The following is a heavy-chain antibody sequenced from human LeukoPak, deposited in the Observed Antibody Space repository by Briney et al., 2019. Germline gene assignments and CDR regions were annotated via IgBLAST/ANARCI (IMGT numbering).Heavy chain of an antibody. Sequence: GGSLRLSCAASNFTFGVYAMSWVRQAPGKGLEWISLISASGDKTYYADSAKGRFTVSRDNSRNTMYLQMDSLRAEDTAVYYCAKDRDGDFYFYMDVWGTGTTVIVSS. CDR2: ISASGDKT. CDR1: NFTFGVYA. D-gene: IGHD4-17*01. CDR3: AKDRDGDFYFYMDV. J-gene: IGHJ6*03. V-gene: IGHV3-23*01.